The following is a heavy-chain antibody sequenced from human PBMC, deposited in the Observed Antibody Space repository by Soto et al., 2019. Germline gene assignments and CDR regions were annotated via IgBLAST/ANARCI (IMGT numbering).Heavy chain of an antibody. J-gene: IGHJ5*02. D-gene: IGHD2-2*01. Sequence: ASVKVSCKASGYTFTGYYMHWVRQAPGQGLEWMGWINPNSGGTNYAQKFQGRVTMTRDTSISTAYMELSRLRSDDTAVYYCARVVPGAEAWFGPWGQGTLVTVSS. CDR1: GYTFTGYY. V-gene: IGHV1-2*02. CDR3: ARVVPGAEAWFGP. CDR2: INPNSGGT.